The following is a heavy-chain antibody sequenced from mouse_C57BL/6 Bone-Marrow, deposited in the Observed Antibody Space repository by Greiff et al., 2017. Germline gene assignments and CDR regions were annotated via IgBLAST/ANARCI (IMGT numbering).Heavy chain of an antibody. CDR3: ARSWGRWYFDY. J-gene: IGHJ2*01. Sequence: VQLQQPGAELVKPGASVKLSCKASGYTFTSYWMHWVKQRPGRGLEWIGRIDPNSGGTKYNEKFKSKATLTVDKPASTAYMQLSSLTSEDAAVYYCARSWGRWYFDYWGQGTTLTGSS. D-gene: IGHD1-1*02. CDR2: IDPNSGGT. V-gene: IGHV1-72*01. CDR1: GYTFTSYW.